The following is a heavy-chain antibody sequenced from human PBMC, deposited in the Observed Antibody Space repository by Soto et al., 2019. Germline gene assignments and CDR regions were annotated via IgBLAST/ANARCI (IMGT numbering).Heavy chain of an antibody. J-gene: IGHJ4*02. Sequence: SETLSLTCTVSGGSIGSYYWSWIRQPPGKGLEWIGYIYYSGSTNYNPSLKSRVTISVDTSKNQFSLKLSSVTAADTAVYYCARGGRSTSGVDYWGQGTLVTVSS. CDR1: GGSIGSYY. V-gene: IGHV4-59*01. CDR2: IYYSGST. D-gene: IGHD2-2*01. CDR3: ARGGRSTSGVDY.